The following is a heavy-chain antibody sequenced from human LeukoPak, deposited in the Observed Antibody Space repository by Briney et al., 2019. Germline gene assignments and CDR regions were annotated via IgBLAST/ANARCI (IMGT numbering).Heavy chain of an antibody. CDR2: IYYSGST. J-gene: IGHJ4*02. CDR3: ASRWRKGIAVADFDY. CDR1: GGSVSSGSYY. D-gene: IGHD6-19*01. V-gene: IGHV4-61*01. Sequence: PSETLSLTCTVSGGSVSSGSYYWSWIRQPPGKGLEWIGYIYYSGSTNYNPSLKSRVTISVDTSKNQFSLKLSSVTAADTAVYYCASRWRKGIAVADFDYWGQGTLVTVSS.